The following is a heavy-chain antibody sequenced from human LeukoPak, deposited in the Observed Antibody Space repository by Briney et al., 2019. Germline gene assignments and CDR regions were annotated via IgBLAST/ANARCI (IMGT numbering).Heavy chain of an antibody. Sequence: GASVKVSCKASGYTFTSYGISWVRQAPGQGLEWMGWISAYNGNTNYAQKLQGRVTMTTDTSTSTAYMELRSLRSDGTAVYYCARALYYYDSSGYYRGLGWFDPWGQGTLVTVSS. D-gene: IGHD3-22*01. J-gene: IGHJ5*02. CDR1: GYTFTSYG. CDR3: ARALYYYDSSGYYRGLGWFDP. CDR2: ISAYNGNT. V-gene: IGHV1-18*01.